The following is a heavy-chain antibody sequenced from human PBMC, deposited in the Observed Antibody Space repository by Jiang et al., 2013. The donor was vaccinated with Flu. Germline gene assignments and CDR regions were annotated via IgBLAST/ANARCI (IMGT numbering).Heavy chain of an antibody. V-gene: IGHV1-69*06. CDR3: ARDFRYCGGDCYDDAFDI. CDR2: IIPIFGTA. J-gene: IGHJ3*02. Sequence: WVRQAPGQGLEWMGGIIPIFGTANYAQKFQGRVTITADKSTSTAYMELSSLRSEDTAVYYCARDFRYCGGDCYDDAFDIWGQGTMVTVSS. D-gene: IGHD2-21*02.